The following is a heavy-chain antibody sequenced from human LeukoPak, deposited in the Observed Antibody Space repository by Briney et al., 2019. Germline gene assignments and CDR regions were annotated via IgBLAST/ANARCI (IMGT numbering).Heavy chain of an antibody. D-gene: IGHD6-6*01. CDR3: AKSRGRFSSSWTAFDS. CDR2: IWYDGSKI. J-gene: IGHJ4*02. V-gene: IGHV3-33*06. Sequence: GGSLRLSCAASGFTFSSYAMHWVRQAPGKGLEWVAVIWYDGSKIYYADSVKGRFTISRDNSKNTLYLQMNSLRAEDTAVYYCAKSRGRFSSSWTAFDSWGQGTLVTVPS. CDR1: GFTFSSYA.